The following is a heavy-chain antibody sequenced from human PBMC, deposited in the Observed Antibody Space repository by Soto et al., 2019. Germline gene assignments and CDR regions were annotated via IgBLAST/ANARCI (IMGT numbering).Heavy chain of an antibody. CDR3: AKDRSIVVVPAAMPNEGYNLFDP. CDR2: ISGSGGST. Sequence: GGSLRLSCAASGFTFSSYAMSWVRQAPGKGLEWVSAISGSGGSTYYADYVKGRFTISRDNSKNTLYLQMNSLRAEDTAVYYCAKDRSIVVVPAAMPNEGYNLFDPWGQGTLVTVSS. J-gene: IGHJ5*02. V-gene: IGHV3-23*01. CDR1: GFTFSSYA. D-gene: IGHD2-2*01.